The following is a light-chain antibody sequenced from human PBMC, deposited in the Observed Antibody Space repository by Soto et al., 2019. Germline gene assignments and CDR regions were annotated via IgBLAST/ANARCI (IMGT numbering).Light chain of an antibody. J-gene: IGLJ2*01. CDR1: SSDVGGYSY. V-gene: IGLV2-8*01. CDR2: EVS. Sequence: QSALTQPPSASGSPGQSVTISCTGTSSDVGGYSYVSWYQQHPGKAPKVMIYEVSKRPSGVPDRFSGSKSVNTASLTVSGIQAEDEADYYCSSYAGSNNVVFGGGTKLTVL. CDR3: SSYAGSNNVV.